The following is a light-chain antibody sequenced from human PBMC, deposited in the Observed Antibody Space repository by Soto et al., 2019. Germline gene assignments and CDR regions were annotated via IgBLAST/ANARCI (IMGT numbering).Light chain of an antibody. J-gene: IGKJ3*01. CDR2: DAS. Sequence: EIVLTQSPATLSLSPGERATLSCRASQNVDSYLAWYHQKPGQAPRLLIYDASNRATGIPARFSGSGSGTDFTLTISSLEPEDFAVYYCQQRYNSPLTFGPGTKVDIK. CDR3: QQRYNSPLT. V-gene: IGKV3-11*01. CDR1: QNVDSY.